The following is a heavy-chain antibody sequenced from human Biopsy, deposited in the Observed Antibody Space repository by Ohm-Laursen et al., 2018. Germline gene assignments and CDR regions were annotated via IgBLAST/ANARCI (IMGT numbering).Heavy chain of an antibody. CDR2: MSRNNGFI. J-gene: IGHJ3*02. Sequence: SLRLPCSATGFKFDDYAMHWVRQTPGKGLEWVSGMSRNNGFIGYADSVRGRFTISRDNGQNSLYLQMNNLITKDTAVYYCARDISPSTFPENTLDIWGQGTRVTVSS. CDR3: ARDISPSTFPENTLDI. CDR1: GFKFDDYA. D-gene: IGHD2/OR15-2a*01. V-gene: IGHV3-9*01.